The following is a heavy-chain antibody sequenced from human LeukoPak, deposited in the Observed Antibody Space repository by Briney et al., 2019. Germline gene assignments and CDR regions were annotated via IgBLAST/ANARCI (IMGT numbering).Heavy chain of an antibody. Sequence: GGSLILSCAASGFTFSSYAMTWVRQAPGQGLEWVSGISGSGGGTYYADSVKGRFTISRDNSKHTLYLQMNSLRAEDTAVYYCAKDSVAVAGTGYFDYWGQGTLVTVSS. CDR3: AKDSVAVAGTGYFDY. CDR2: ISGSGGGT. D-gene: IGHD6-19*01. CDR1: GFTFSSYA. V-gene: IGHV3-23*01. J-gene: IGHJ4*02.